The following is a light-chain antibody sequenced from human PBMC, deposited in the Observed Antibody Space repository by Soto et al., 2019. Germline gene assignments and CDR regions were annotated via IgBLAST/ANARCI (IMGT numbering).Light chain of an antibody. CDR2: RTS. CDR3: QQYNSDSFYT. V-gene: IGKV1-5*03. J-gene: IGKJ2*01. Sequence: DIQLTQSPSTLSASVGDRVAITCRASQSFGTWLAWYQQKPGKAPNLLIYRTSSLGRGVPSRFSGVGSGTEFTLTISSLQPDDFATYYCQQYNSDSFYTFGQGTKVEIK. CDR1: QSFGTW.